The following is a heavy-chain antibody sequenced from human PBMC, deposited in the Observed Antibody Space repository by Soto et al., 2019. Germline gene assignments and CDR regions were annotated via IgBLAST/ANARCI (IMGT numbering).Heavy chain of an antibody. CDR3: VKDLFYGSGTYYHRGDY. J-gene: IGHJ4*02. CDR2: ISSNGGST. V-gene: IGHV3-64D*06. Sequence: GGSLRLSCSASGFTFSSYAMHWVRQAPGKGLEYVSAISSNGGSTYYADSVKGRFTISRDNSKNTLYLQMSSLRAEDMAVYYCVKDLFYGSGTYYHRGDYWGQGTLVTVSS. D-gene: IGHD3-10*01. CDR1: GFTFSSYA.